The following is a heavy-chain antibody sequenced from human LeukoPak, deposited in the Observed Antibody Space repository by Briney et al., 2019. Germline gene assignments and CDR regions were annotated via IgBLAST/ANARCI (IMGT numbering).Heavy chain of an antibody. CDR2: ISSSSSYI. D-gene: IGHD5-12*01. CDR1: GFTFSSYS. J-gene: IGHJ4*02. CDR3: ARDAFRDGGYDSFVFDY. Sequence: GGSLRLSCAASGFTFSSYSMNWVRQAPGKGLEWVSSISSSSSYIYYADSVKGRFTISRDNAKNSLYLQMNSLRAEDTAVYYCARDAFRDGGYDSFVFDYWGQGTLVTVSS. V-gene: IGHV3-21*01.